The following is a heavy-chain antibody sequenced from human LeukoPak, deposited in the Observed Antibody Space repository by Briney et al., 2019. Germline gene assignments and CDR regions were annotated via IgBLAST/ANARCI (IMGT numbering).Heavy chain of an antibody. D-gene: IGHD5-24*01. Sequence: GASVKVSCKTSGYIFTPHHIHWMRQAPGQGLELLGWVSAANNPEYSQKFQGRVVITRDASATTSYLEPNSLRSEDTAVYYCAMSVEMPPIPSFDYWGQGTLVTVSS. CDR1: GYIFTPHH. V-gene: IGHV1-3*01. CDR3: AMSVEMPPIPSFDY. J-gene: IGHJ4*02. CDR2: VSAANNP.